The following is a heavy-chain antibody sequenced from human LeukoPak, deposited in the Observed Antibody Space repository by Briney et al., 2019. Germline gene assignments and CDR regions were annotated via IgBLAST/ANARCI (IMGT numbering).Heavy chain of an antibody. CDR2: ISYDGSNK. CDR1: GFTFSSYG. V-gene: IGHV3-30*18. D-gene: IGHD2-15*01. Sequence: QPGRSLRLSCAASGFTFSSYGMHWVRQAPGKGLEWVAVISYDGSNKYYADSVKGRFTISGDNSKNTLYLQMNSLRAEDTAVYYCAEIFCGGSCNWFDPWGQGTLVTVSS. J-gene: IGHJ5*02. CDR3: AEIFCGGSCNWFDP.